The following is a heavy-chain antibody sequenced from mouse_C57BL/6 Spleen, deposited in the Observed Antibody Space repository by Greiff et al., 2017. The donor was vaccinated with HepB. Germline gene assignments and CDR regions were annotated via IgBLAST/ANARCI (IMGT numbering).Heavy chain of an antibody. CDR1: GFNIKNTY. CDR3: ARLDYYGGSPFGY. Sequence: VQLKESVAELVRPGASVKLSCTASGFNIKNTYMHWVKQRPEQGLEWIGRIDPANGNTKYAPKFQGKATITADTSSNTAYLQLSSLTSEDTAIYYCARLDYYGGSPFGYWGQGTTLTVSS. D-gene: IGHD1-1*01. J-gene: IGHJ2*01. V-gene: IGHV14-3*01. CDR2: IDPANGNT.